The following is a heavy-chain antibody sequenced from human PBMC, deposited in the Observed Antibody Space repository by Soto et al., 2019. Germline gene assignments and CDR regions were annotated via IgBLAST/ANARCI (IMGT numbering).Heavy chain of an antibody. CDR3: ARVSHYDFWSGYQNFDY. Sequence: GASVKVSCKASGYTFTSYGISWVRQAPGQWLEWIGWISAYNGNTNYAQKLQGRVTMTTDTSTSTAYMELRSLRSDDTAVYYCARVSHYDFWSGYQNFDYWGQGTLVTVSS. CDR2: ISAYNGNT. D-gene: IGHD3-3*01. CDR1: GYTFTSYG. J-gene: IGHJ4*02. V-gene: IGHV1-18*01.